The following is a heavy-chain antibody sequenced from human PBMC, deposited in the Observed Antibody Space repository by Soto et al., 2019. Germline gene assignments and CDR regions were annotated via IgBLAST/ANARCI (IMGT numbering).Heavy chain of an antibody. CDR3: SRAAYCSGGACHALDY. J-gene: IGHJ4*02. Sequence: GGSLRLSCAASGFTFSSYAMHWVRQAPGKGLEWVAVIWYDGSKEYYADTVKGRFTISRDDAKSTLFLQMNSLRAEDTAVYYCSRAAYCSGGACHALDYWGPGTLDPVSS. D-gene: IGHD2-15*01. CDR1: GFTFSSYA. CDR2: IWYDGSKE. V-gene: IGHV3-33*01.